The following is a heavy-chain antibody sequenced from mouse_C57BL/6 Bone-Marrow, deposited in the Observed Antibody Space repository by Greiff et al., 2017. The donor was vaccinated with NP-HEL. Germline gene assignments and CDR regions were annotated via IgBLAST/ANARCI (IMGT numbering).Heavy chain of an antibody. CDR3: APYYGNYWYFDV. Sequence: EVKLMESGPVLVKPGASVKMSCKASGYTFTDYYMNWVKQSHGKSLEWIGVINPYNGGTSYNQKFKGKATLTVDKSSSTAYLALNSLTSEDSAVFYCAPYYGNYWYFDVWGTGTTVTVSS. V-gene: IGHV1-19*01. CDR2: INPYNGGT. D-gene: IGHD2-10*01. J-gene: IGHJ1*03. CDR1: GYTFTDYY.